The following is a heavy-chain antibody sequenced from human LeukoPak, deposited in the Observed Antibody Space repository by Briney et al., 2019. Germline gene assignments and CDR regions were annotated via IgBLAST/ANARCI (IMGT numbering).Heavy chain of an antibody. CDR1: GFTFSSYA. V-gene: IGHV3-23*01. CDR3: AKAGYINYYAYYHMDV. D-gene: IGHD3-9*01. Sequence: GGSLRLSCAASGFTFSSYAMSWVRQAPGKGLEWVSSISGSGGSTYYADSVKGRFTISRDNSKSTLYLQMNSLRAGDTALYYCAKAGYINYYAYYHMDVRGKGTTVTVSS. J-gene: IGHJ6*03. CDR2: ISGSGGST.